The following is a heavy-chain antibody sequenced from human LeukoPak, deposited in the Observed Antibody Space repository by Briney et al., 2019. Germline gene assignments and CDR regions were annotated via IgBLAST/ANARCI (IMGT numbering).Heavy chain of an antibody. Sequence: KPSETLSLTCTVSGGSISSYYWSWIRQPPGKRLEWIGHIYYSGSTNYNPSLKSRVTISEDTSKNQFSLKLSSVTAADTAVYYCASRSSIWSGYQDTLYYFDSWGQGTLVTVSS. CDR1: GGSISSYY. CDR3: ASRSSIWSGYQDTLYYFDS. D-gene: IGHD3-3*01. J-gene: IGHJ4*02. CDR2: IYYSGST. V-gene: IGHV4-59*01.